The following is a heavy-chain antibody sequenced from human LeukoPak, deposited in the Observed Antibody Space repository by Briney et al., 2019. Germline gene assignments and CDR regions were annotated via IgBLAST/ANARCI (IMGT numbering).Heavy chain of an antibody. J-gene: IGHJ4*02. CDR2: IKEDGSEK. CDR3: VSQLLQDPSLQKNDY. D-gene: IGHD2-15*01. CDR1: GFTFSHYW. V-gene: IGHV3-7*01. Sequence: GGSLRLSCAPSGFTFSHYWMSWVRQAPGKGLEWVANIKEDGSEKYYVDSVKGRFTISRDDSKNTLFLQMNSLRVEDTAVYYCVSQLLQDPSLQKNDYWGQGTLVTVSS.